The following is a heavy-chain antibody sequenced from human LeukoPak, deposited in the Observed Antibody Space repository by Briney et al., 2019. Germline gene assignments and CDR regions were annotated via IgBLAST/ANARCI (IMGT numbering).Heavy chain of an antibody. CDR1: GFTFSDYY. J-gene: IGHJ4*02. V-gene: IGHV3-11*01. D-gene: IGHD5-18*01. CDR2: ISSSGSTI. Sequence: VGSLRVSCAASGFTFSDYYMSWIRQAPGKGLEWVSYISSSGSTIYYADSVKGRFTISRDNAKNSLYLQMNSLRAEDTAVYYCAREGYSYSLDYWGQGTLVTVSS. CDR3: AREGYSYSLDY.